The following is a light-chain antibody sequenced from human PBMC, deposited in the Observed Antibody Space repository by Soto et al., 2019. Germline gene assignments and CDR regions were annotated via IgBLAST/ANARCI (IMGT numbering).Light chain of an antibody. CDR3: QQYNHYWT. J-gene: IGKJ1*01. Sequence: DIQMTQSPSSVSASVGDRVTITCRASQAIDSWLAWYQQKPGEAPKLLIFTGSLLHSGVPPRFSGSGSGTDFTLTISSLQPEDFATYYCQQYNHYWTFGQGTRVEIK. V-gene: IGKV1D-16*01. CDR2: TGS. CDR1: QAIDSW.